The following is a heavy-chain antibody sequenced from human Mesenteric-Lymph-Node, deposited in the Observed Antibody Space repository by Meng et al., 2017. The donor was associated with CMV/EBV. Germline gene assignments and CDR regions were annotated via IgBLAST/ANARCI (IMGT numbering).Heavy chain of an antibody. J-gene: IGHJ4*02. CDR1: GGSVSSGSYY. CDR3: ARTYSGYDDY. V-gene: IGHV4-61*01. Sequence: SETLSLTCTVSGGSVSSGSYYWSWIRQPPGKGLEWIGYIYYSGSTNYNPSLKSRVTISVDTSKNQFSLKLSSVTAADTAVYYCARTYSGYDDYWGQGTLVTVSS. CDR2: IYYSGST. D-gene: IGHD5-12*01.